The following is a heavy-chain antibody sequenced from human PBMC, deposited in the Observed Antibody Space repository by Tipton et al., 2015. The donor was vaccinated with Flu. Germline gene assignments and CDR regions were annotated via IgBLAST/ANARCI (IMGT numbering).Heavy chain of an antibody. V-gene: IGHV4-59*01. CDR3: ARGVRRPTSASIFPDH. J-gene: IGHJ4*02. CDR2: IDDSGRT. Sequence: TLSLTCTVSGGSISSYYWNWIRQPPGKGLEWIGYIDDSGRTNYNPSLKSRVTISIDTSESQFSLKVSSVTAADTAIYYCARGVRRPTSASIFPDHWGQGTLVTVSS. D-gene: IGHD2-2*01. CDR1: GGSISSYY.